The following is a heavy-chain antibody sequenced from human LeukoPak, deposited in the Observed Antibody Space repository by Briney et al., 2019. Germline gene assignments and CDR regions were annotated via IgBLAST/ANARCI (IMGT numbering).Heavy chain of an antibody. CDR1: GFTFGSYG. J-gene: IGHJ4*02. V-gene: IGHV3-33*01. Sequence: GGSLRLSCAASGFTFGSYGMHWVRQAPGKGLEWVAVIWYDGSNKYYADSVKGRFTISRDNSKNTLYLQMNSLRAEDTAVYYCARWVPVAGTDYWGQGTLVTVSS. D-gene: IGHD6-19*01. CDR3: ARWVPVAGTDY. CDR2: IWYDGSNK.